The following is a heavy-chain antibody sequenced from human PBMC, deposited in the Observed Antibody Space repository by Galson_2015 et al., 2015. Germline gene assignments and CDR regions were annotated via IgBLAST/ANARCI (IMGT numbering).Heavy chain of an antibody. CDR1: GFTFSSYG. CDR2: IWYDGSNK. V-gene: IGHV3-33*01. D-gene: IGHD5-18*01. J-gene: IGHJ6*02. CDR3: ARGPLWIPDDLMDV. Sequence: SLRLSCAASGFTFSSYGMHWVRQAPGKGLEWVAVIWYDGSNKYYADSVKGRFTISRDNSKNMLYLQMNSLRAEDTAVYYCARGPLWIPDDLMDVWGQGTTVTVSS.